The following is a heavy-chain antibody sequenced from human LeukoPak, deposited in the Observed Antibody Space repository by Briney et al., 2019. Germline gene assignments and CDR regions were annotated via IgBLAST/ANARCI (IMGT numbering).Heavy chain of an antibody. CDR1: GFTLNDYG. CDR3: AKDSAAAGLFDY. Sequence: PGGSLRLSCTASGFTLNDYGTHWVRQAPGKGLEWVAFIAYDGAKTEYGDSVKGRFTISRDISKNTVHLHLTSLTTEDTSVFFCAKDSAAAGLFDYWGQGTLVTVSS. V-gene: IGHV3-30*18. D-gene: IGHD6-13*01. CDR2: IAYDGAKT. J-gene: IGHJ4*02.